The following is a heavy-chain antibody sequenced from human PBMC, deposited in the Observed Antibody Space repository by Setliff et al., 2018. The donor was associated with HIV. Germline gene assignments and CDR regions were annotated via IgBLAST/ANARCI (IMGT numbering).Heavy chain of an antibody. D-gene: IGHD3-16*01. CDR2: ISGYNRNA. CDR1: GYTFTTYG. J-gene: IGHJ3*02. CDR3: AGDRVLLRGDDAVDI. V-gene: IGHV1-18*01. Sequence: AASVKVSCKASGYTFTTYGISWVRQAPGQGLEWMGWISGYNRNANYAQKFQGRVTMTADASTRTAYMELRSLRSDDTAVYYCAGDRVLLRGDDAVDIWGQGTMVTVSS.